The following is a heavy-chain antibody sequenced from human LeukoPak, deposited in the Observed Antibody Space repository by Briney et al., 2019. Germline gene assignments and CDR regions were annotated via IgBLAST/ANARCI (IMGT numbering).Heavy chain of an antibody. J-gene: IGHJ6*02. D-gene: IGHD3-10*01. CDR1: GYTFTSYD. Sequence: GASVKVSCKASGYTFTSYDINWVRQATGQGLEWMGWMNPNSGNTGYAQKFQGRVTMTRNTSISTAYMELSSLRSEDTALYYCASGGDVLWFGDSGDYYGMDVWGQGTTVTVSS. CDR3: ASGGDVLWFGDSGDYYGMDV. CDR2: MNPNSGNT. V-gene: IGHV1-8*01.